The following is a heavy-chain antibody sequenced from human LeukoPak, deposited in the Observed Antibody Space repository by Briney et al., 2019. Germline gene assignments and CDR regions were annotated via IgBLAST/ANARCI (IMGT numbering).Heavy chain of an antibody. Sequence: GASVKVSCKASGGTFSSYAISWVRQAPGQGLEWMGGIIPIFGTANYAQKFQGRVTITADGSTSTAYMELSSLRSEDTAVYYCASRGPYYSSSWESPFDYWGQGTLVTVSS. CDR2: IIPIFGTA. D-gene: IGHD6-13*01. V-gene: IGHV1-69*01. CDR3: ASRGPYYSSSWESPFDY. CDR1: GGTFSSYA. J-gene: IGHJ4*02.